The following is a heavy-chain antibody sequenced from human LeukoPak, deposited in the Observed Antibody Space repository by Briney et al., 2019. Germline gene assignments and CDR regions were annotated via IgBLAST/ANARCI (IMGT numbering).Heavy chain of an antibody. CDR2: MNPNSGAT. D-gene: IGHD2-2*01. V-gene: IGHV1-2*02. J-gene: IGHJ4*02. Sequence: ASVKVSCKASGYTFTGYYIFWMRQAPGQGLEWMGWMNPNSGATDYAQKFQGRVTLTRDTSISTAYMELSSLRSDDTAVYYCAREVTSGRLDYWGRGTLVTVSS. CDR3: AREVTSGRLDY. CDR1: GYTFTGYY.